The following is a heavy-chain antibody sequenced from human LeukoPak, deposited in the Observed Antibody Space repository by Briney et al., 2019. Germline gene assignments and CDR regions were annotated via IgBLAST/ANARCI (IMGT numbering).Heavy chain of an antibody. CDR2: IDGGGGRT. Sequence: GGSLRLSCTASGFAFSSYAMGWVRQAPGVGLEWVSAIDGGGGRTWHADSVRGRFTISRDNSKNTLFMQMNSLRAEDTAVYYCAKDFYDRSGSRYDYWGQGTLVTVSS. J-gene: IGHJ4*02. D-gene: IGHD3-22*01. CDR1: GFAFSSYA. CDR3: AKDFYDRSGSRYDY. V-gene: IGHV3-23*01.